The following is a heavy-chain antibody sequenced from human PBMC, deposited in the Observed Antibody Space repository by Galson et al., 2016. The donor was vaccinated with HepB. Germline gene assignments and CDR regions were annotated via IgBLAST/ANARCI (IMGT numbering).Heavy chain of an antibody. V-gene: IGHV3-30*18. CDR1: GFTFSSYG. CDR3: AKGSPDISGYYYSYYGFDV. Sequence: SLRLSCAASGFTFSSYGMHWVRQAPGKGLEWVALTSFDGVNQYYADSVKGRFTISRDTSKNTLYLQMNSLKVEDTAVYYCAKGSPDISGYYYSYYGFDVWGQGTTVTVSS. CDR2: TSFDGVNQ. D-gene: IGHD6-19*01. J-gene: IGHJ6*02.